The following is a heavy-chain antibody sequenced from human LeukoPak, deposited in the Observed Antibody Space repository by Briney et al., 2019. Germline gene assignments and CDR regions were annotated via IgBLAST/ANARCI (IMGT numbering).Heavy chain of an antibody. J-gene: IGHJ3*02. D-gene: IGHD5-24*01. CDR1: GYIFTSYW. Sequence: GESLQISCKGSGYIFTSYWIGWVRQLPGKGLEWMGIIYPGDSDTRYSPSFQGQVTISADKSISTAYLQWSSLRASDTAMYYCATPAPDGYTLPGAFDIWGQGTMVTVSS. CDR3: ATPAPDGYTLPGAFDI. V-gene: IGHV5-51*01. CDR2: IYPGDSDT.